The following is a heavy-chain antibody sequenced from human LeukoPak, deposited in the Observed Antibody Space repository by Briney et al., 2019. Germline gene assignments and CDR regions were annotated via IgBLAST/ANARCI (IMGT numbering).Heavy chain of an antibody. J-gene: IGHJ4*02. Sequence: PGGSLRLSCAASGFTFSSHWMSWGRPAPGKGLEWVANIKHDGSEKYYVDSVKGRFTISRDNAKNSLYLQMNSLRAEDTAVYYCASNFGYYNSSGYLYDFAYWGQGTLVTVSS. CDR3: ASNFGYYNSSGYLYDFAY. CDR2: IKHDGSEK. D-gene: IGHD3-22*01. CDR1: GFTFSSHW. V-gene: IGHV3-7*01.